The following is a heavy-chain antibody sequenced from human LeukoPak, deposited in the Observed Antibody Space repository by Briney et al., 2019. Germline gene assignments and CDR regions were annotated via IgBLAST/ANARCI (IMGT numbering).Heavy chain of an antibody. Sequence: HPGGSPRLSCAASGFTFSSYAMSWVRQAPGKGLEWVSAISGSGGSTYYADSVKGRFTISRDNSKNTLYLQMNSLRAEDTAVYYCAKDLGRLRGKVEVIDYWGQGTLVTVSS. CDR3: AKDLGRLRGKVEVIDY. CDR2: ISGSGGST. V-gene: IGHV3-23*01. J-gene: IGHJ4*02. D-gene: IGHD5-12*01. CDR1: GFTFSSYA.